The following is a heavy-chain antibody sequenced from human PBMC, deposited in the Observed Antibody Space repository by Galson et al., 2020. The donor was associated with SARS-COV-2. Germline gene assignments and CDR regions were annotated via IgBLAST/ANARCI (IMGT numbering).Heavy chain of an antibody. V-gene: IGHV1-24*01. CDR1: GYTLTELS. CDR2: FDPEDGET. J-gene: IGHJ5*02. CDR3: ATGAVAGKGDWFDP. Sequence: ASVKVSCKVSGYTLTELSMHWVRQAPGKGLEWMGGFDPEDGETIYAQKFQGRVTMTEDTSTDTAYMELSSLRSEDTAVYYCATGAVAGKGDWFDPWGQGTLVTVSS. D-gene: IGHD6-19*01.